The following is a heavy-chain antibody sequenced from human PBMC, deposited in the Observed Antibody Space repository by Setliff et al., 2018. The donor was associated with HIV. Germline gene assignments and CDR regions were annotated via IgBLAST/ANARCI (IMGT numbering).Heavy chain of an antibody. V-gene: IGHV5-51*01. Sequence: GESLKISCKGSGYSFSNYWIAWVRQMPGKGLEWMGAIYPGDSDTRYSQSFRGQVTISADKSISTAYLQWSSLKASDTAMYYCARQAVDCSGGTCYSTSAFDYWGQGTLVTVSS. D-gene: IGHD2-15*01. CDR1: GYSFSNYW. J-gene: IGHJ4*02. CDR2: IYPGDSDT. CDR3: ARQAVDCSGGTCYSTSAFDY.